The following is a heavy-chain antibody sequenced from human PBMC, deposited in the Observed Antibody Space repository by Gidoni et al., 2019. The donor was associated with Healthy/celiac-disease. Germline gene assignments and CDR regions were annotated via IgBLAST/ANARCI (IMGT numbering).Heavy chain of an antibody. D-gene: IGHD2-2*02. CDR3: ARDTGRYCSSTSCYNNAFDI. CDR1: GGSLSSSY. Sequence: QVHLQESGPGLVKPSETLSLTCTVSGGSLSSSYWSWIRQPAGKGLEWIERIYTSGSTNYNPALKSRGTMSVDTYKKQFSLKLSSVTAADTAVYDCARDTGRYCSSTSCYNNAFDIWGQGTMVTVSS. V-gene: IGHV4-4*07. J-gene: IGHJ3*02. CDR2: IYTSGST.